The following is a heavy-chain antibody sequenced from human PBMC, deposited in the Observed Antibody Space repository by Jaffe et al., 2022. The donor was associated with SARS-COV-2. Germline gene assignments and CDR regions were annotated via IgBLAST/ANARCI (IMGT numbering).Heavy chain of an antibody. CDR2: INPSGGST. J-gene: IGHJ4*02. Sequence: QVQLVQSGAEVKKPGASVKVSCKSSGYTFTTYYMHWVRQAPGQGLEWMGIINPSGGSTSYAQKLQGRVTMTRDTSTSTVYMELSSLRSEDTAVYYCARGRYYDSSGHQLADYWGQGTLVTVSS. D-gene: IGHD3-22*01. V-gene: IGHV1-46*04. CDR1: GYTFTTYY. CDR3: ARGRYYDSSGHQLADY.